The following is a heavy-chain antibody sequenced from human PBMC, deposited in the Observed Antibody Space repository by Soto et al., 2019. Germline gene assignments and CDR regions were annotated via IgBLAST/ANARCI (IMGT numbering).Heavy chain of an antibody. J-gene: IGHJ5*02. V-gene: IGHV4-39*01. D-gene: IGHD6-19*01. CDR2: VYYTSTT. CDR3: ARRTRLDPQEDDRLDP. Sequence: SETLSLTCTVSSDSISSSTFYWGWLRQPPGKGPEWIGSVYYTSTTFYNPSLESRLTISVDPSKNQFSLKLTSVTAADAAVYYCARRTRLDPQEDDRLDPWGQGILVTVSS. CDR1: SDSISSSTFY.